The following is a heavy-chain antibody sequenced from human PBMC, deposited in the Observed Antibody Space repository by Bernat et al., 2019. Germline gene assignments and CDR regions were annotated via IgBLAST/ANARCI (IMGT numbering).Heavy chain of an antibody. V-gene: IGHV4-39*01. CDR3: ARQSGTVNCDF. D-gene: IGHD1-7*01. J-gene: IGHJ4*02. CDR1: GDSITNWGYY. CDR2: IFYSGNT. Sequence: QVQLQESGPGLVKPSETLSLTCSVSGDSITNWGYYWGWIRQPPGKGLEWIGTIFYSGNTYYNPSLKSRVTISADTSKKQFSLNLSSVTATDTAVYYCARQSGTVNCDFWGQGLMVTVSS.